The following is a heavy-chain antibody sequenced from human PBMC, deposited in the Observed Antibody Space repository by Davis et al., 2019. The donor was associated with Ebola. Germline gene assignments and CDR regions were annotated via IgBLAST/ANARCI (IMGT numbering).Heavy chain of an antibody. J-gene: IGHJ5*02. Sequence: PGGSLRLSCAASGFTFRNHAMHWVRQAPGKGLEWVAVVSHSQRETFYADSVKGRFTISRDNSENTLYLQMNSLTTDDTAVYYCVRAVFHKVLDLWGQGTPVTVSS. CDR2: VSHSQRET. CDR1: GFTFRNHA. D-gene: IGHD3-3*01. V-gene: IGHV3-30*04. CDR3: VRAVFHKVLDL.